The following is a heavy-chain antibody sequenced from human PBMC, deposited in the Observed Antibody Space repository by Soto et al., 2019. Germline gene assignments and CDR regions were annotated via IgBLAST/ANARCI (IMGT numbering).Heavy chain of an antibody. CDR3: ARDHSSSWSHFDY. J-gene: IGHJ4*02. CDR1: GFTVSSNY. D-gene: IGHD6-13*01. Sequence: GGSLRLSCAASGFTVSSNYMSWVRQAPGKGLEWVSVIYSGGSTYYADSVKGRFTISRDNSKNTLYLQMNSLRAEDTAVYYCARDHSSSWSHFDYWGQGTLVTVSS. V-gene: IGHV3-66*01. CDR2: IYSGGST.